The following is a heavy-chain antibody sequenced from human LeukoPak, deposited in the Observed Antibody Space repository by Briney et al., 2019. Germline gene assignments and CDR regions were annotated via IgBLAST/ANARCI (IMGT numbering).Heavy chain of an antibody. V-gene: IGHV4-4*07. CDR2: IYSAGNT. J-gene: IGHJ5*02. CDR1: GGSMSSFY. Sequence: SETLSLTCTVSGGSMSSFYWSWVRQPAGKGLEWIGHIYSAGNTNYNPSLKSRVIMSVDTAKNEFFLKLSSVTAADTAVYYCARGGYCSGGSCYLTWFDPWGQGTLVTVSS. D-gene: IGHD2-15*01. CDR3: ARGGYCSGGSCYLTWFDP.